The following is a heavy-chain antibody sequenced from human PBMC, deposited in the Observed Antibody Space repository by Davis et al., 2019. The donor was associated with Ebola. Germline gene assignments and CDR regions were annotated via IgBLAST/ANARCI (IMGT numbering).Heavy chain of an antibody. D-gene: IGHD6-19*01. CDR2: IYHSGST. V-gene: IGHV4-4*02. CDR3: ARSGTAVAGNGGFDY. Sequence: SETLSLTCAVFGGSITTNYWWSWVRQPPGKGLEWIGEIYHSGSTNYNPSLKSRVTISVDESKNQFSLQLNSVTPEDTAVYYCARSGTAVAGNGGFDYWGQGTLVTVSS. CDR1: GGSITTNYW. J-gene: IGHJ4*02.